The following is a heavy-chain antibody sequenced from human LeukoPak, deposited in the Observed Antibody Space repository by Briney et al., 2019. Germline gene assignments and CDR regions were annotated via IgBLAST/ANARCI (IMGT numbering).Heavy chain of an antibody. CDR1: GYTFRNYY. D-gene: IGHD4-17*01. Sequence: ASVKVSCKASGYTFRNYYIHWVRQAPGHGLEWLACINPNSGVTNYAQNLQGRATMTTDTSINTVYMELNRLRSDDTAVYFCARDRTTVTIFDYWGQGTLVTVSS. CDR2: INPNSGVT. V-gene: IGHV1-2*02. J-gene: IGHJ4*02. CDR3: ARDRTTVTIFDY.